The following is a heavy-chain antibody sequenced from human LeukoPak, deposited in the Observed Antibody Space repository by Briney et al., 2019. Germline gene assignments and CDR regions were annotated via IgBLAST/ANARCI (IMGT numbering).Heavy chain of an antibody. CDR1: GFTFSSYW. Sequence: GGSLRLSCAASGFTFSSYWMSWVRQAPGKGLEWVAVISYDGSNKYYADSVKGRFTISRDNSKNTLYLQMNSLRAEDTAVYYCARKLVPAAMYYYYGMDVWGQGTTVTVSS. CDR3: ARKLVPAAMYYYYGMDV. J-gene: IGHJ6*02. V-gene: IGHV3-30*03. CDR2: ISYDGSNK. D-gene: IGHD2-2*01.